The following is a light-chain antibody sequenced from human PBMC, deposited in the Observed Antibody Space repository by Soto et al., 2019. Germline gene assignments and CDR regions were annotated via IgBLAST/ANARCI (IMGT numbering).Light chain of an antibody. CDR2: NTS. CDR1: QTISNH. Sequence: EIVLTQSPATLSLSPGERTTLSCRASQTISNHLAWYQQKPGQAPSLLLYNTSNRATGIPARFSGSGSGTDFTLTISSLEPEDFAVYYCQQRGNWPPTFGQGTKVDIK. V-gene: IGKV3-11*01. CDR3: QQRGNWPPT. J-gene: IGKJ1*01.